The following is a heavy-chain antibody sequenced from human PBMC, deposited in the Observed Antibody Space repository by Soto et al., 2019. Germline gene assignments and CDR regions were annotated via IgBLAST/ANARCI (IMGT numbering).Heavy chain of an antibody. CDR3: ARDPYHDY. V-gene: IGHV3-48*02. CDR1: GFTFSNYN. Sequence: EVHLVESGGGLVQPGGSLRLSCAVSGFTFSNYNMNWVRQAPGKGLEWVSYISSNGSTIYYADSVKGRFTISRDNAENSLYLQMNSLRDEDTAVYYCARDPYHDYWGQGTLVTVSS. J-gene: IGHJ4*02. D-gene: IGHD2-2*01. CDR2: ISSNGSTI.